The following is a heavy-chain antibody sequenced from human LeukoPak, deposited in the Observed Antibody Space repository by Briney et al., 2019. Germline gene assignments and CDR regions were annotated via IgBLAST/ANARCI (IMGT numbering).Heavy chain of an antibody. D-gene: IGHD6-6*01. CDR1: GGSISNNSYY. V-gene: IGHV4-39*07. CDR3: AREFGSSYYFDY. Sequence: SETLSLTCTVSGGSISNNSYYWGWIRQPPGKGLEWIGSIYYSGSTYYNPSLKSRVTISVDTSKNQFSLKLSSVTAADTAVYYCAREFGSSYYFDYWGQGTLVTVSS. J-gene: IGHJ4*02. CDR2: IYYSGST.